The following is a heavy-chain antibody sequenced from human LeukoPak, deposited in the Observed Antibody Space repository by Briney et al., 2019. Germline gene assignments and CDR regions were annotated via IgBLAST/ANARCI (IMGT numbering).Heavy chain of an antibody. V-gene: IGHV1-18*01. CDR2: ISTYNGNT. CDR3: ARGGGGGTYYYFGMDV. D-gene: IGHD2-21*01. Sequence: ASVKVSCKASGYTFTSYGISWVRQAPGQGLGWMGWISTYNGNTNYAQNLQGRVTMTSDTSTSTAYMELRSLRSDDTAVYYCARGGGGGTYYYFGMDVWGQGTTVTVSS. CDR1: GYTFTSYG. J-gene: IGHJ6*02.